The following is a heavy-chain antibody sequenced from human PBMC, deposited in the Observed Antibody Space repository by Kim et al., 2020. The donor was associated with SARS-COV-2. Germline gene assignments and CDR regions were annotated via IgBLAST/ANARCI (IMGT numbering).Heavy chain of an antibody. Sequence: NPSLKSRVTISIDTSKNQFSLKLSSVTAADTAVYYCARVTMVRSNWFDPWGQGTLVTVSS. J-gene: IGHJ5*02. CDR3: ARVTMVRSNWFDP. V-gene: IGHV4-31*02. D-gene: IGHD3-10*01.